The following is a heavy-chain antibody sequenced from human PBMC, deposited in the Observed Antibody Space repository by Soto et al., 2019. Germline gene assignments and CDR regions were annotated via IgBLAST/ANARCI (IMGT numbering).Heavy chain of an antibody. J-gene: IGHJ4*02. CDR1: GVTFISYA. CDR2: ISGSGGST. Sequence: PWGSLRLSCAASGVTFISYAMIWFGQAPGKGLEWVSAISGSGGSTYYADSVKGRFTISRDNSKNTLYLQMNSLRAEDTAVYYCAKGRIAGLSADWGQGPLVTVSS. D-gene: IGHD6-13*01. V-gene: IGHV3-23*01. CDR3: AKGRIAGLSAD.